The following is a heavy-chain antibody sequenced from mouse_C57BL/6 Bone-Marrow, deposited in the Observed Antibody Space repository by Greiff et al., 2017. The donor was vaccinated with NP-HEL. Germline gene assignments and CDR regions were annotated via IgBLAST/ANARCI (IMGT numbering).Heavy chain of an antibody. V-gene: IGHV1-82*01. Sequence: VKLQQSGPELVKPGASVKISCKASGYAFSSSWMNWVKQRPGKGLEWIGRIYPGDGDTNYNGKFKGKATLTADKSSSTAYMQLSSLTSEDSAVYFCARKGVTVVAHWYFDVWGTGTTVTVSS. CDR2: IYPGDGDT. D-gene: IGHD1-1*01. CDR1: GYAFSSSW. CDR3: ARKGVTVVAHWYFDV. J-gene: IGHJ1*03.